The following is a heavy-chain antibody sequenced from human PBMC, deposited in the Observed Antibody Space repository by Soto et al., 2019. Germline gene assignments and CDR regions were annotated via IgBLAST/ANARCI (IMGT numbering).Heavy chain of an antibody. J-gene: IGHJ3*02. CDR3: AKWGRWLQDDAFDI. CDR2: VSGDGTTT. Sequence: GSLRLSCAVSGITLSDCAMSWVRQAPGKGLEWVSVVSGDGTTTYYADSVKGRFTISRDNSKNTLYLQMNSLRAEDTAVYYCAKWGRWLQDDAFDIWGQGTMVTVSS. V-gene: IGHV3-23*01. D-gene: IGHD3-16*01. CDR1: GITLSDCA.